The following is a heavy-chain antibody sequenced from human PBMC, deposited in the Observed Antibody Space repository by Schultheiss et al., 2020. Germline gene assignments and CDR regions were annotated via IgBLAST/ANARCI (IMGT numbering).Heavy chain of an antibody. J-gene: IGHJ4*02. Sequence: LRLSCTVSGGSISSGGYYWSWIRQHPGKGLEWIGYIYYDGSTNYNPSLKSRVTISVDTSKNQFSLKLSSVTAADTAVYYCARDGQHDRWYYFDYWGQGTLVTVSS. D-gene: IGHD6-13*01. CDR2: IYYDGST. V-gene: IGHV4-31*03. CDR3: ARDGQHDRWYYFDY. CDR1: GGSISSGGYY.